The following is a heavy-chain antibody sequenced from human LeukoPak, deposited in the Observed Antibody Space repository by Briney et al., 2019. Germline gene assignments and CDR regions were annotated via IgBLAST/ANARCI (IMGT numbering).Heavy chain of an antibody. V-gene: IGHV3-30*18. J-gene: IGHJ4*02. CDR1: GFTFSSYG. D-gene: IGHD5-18*01. Sequence: GRSLRLSCAASGFTFSSYGMHWVRQAPGKGLEWVAVISYDGSNKYYADSVKGRFTISRDNSKNTLYLQMNSLRADDTAVYHCAKDLSYAFDYWGQGTLVTVSS. CDR3: AKDLSYAFDY. CDR2: ISYDGSNK.